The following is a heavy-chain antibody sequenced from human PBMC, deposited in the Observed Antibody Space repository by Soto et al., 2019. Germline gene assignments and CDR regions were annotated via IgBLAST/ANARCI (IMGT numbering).Heavy chain of an antibody. CDR1: GGSISRGDYF. CDR3: ARENMGCTTSRCYDPHS. D-gene: IGHD2-15*01. CDR2: ISYSGST. J-gene: IGHJ4*02. V-gene: IGHV4-30-4*01. Sequence: PSETLSLTCTVSGGSISRGDYFWSWIRQPPGKGLEWIGYISYSGSTYYNPSLMSRVTMSVDTSKNQFSLDLTSVTAADTAVYYCARENMGCTTSRCYDPHSWGQGLPVSVPP.